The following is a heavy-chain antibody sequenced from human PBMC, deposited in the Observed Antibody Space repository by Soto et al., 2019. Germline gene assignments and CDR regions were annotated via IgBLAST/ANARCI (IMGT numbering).Heavy chain of an antibody. J-gene: IGHJ5*02. CDR2: IYYSGST. CDR1: GGSISSYY. CDR3: ARRIAAAGTGGNWFDP. V-gene: IGHV4-59*08. D-gene: IGHD6-13*01. Sequence: SETLSLTCTVSGGSISSYYWSWIRQPPGKGLEWIGYIYYSGSTNYNPSLKSRVTISVDTSKNQFSLKLSSVTAADTAVYYCARRIAAAGTGGNWFDPWGQGTLVTVSS.